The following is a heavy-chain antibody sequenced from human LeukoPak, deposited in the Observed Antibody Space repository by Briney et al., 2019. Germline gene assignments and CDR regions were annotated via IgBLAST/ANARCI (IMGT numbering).Heavy chain of an antibody. J-gene: IGHJ4*02. D-gene: IGHD1-26*01. CDR1: GGSISSYY. CDR3: ARPNSGSFPFMFFDY. V-gene: IGHV4-59*05. Sequence: SETLSLTCTVSGGSISSYYWSWIRQPPGKGLEWIGSIYYSGSTYYNPSLKSRVTISVDTSKNQFSLKLSSVTAADTAVYYCARPNSGSFPFMFFDYWGQGTLVTVSS. CDR2: IYYSGST.